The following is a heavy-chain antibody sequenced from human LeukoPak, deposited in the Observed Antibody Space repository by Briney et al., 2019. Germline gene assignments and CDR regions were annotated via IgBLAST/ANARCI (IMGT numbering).Heavy chain of an antibody. V-gene: IGHV3-9*01. CDR3: AKDIGGAAAGRSDAFDI. CDR1: GFTFDDYA. J-gene: IGHJ3*02. D-gene: IGHD6-13*01. CDR2: ISWNSGSI. Sequence: GRSLRLSCAASGFTFDDYAMHWVRQAPGKGLEWVSGISWNSGSIGYADSVKGRFTISRDNAKNSLYLQMNSLRAEDTALYYCAKDIGGAAAGRSDAFDIWGQGTMVTVSS.